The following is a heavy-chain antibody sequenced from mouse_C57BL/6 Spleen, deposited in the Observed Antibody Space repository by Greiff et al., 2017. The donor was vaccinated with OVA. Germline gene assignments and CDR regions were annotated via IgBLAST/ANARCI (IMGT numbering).Heavy chain of an antibody. CDR3: VRGYYSNLLSYWYFDV. Sequence: EVMLVESGGGLVQPKGSLKLSCAASGFSFNTYAMNWVRQAPGKGLEWVARIRSKSNNYATYYADSVKDRFTNSRDDSESMLYLQMNNFKTEDTAMYYCVRGYYSNLLSYWYFDVWGTGTTVTVSS. V-gene: IGHV10-1*01. D-gene: IGHD2-5*01. CDR1: GFSFNTYA. CDR2: IRSKSNNYAT. J-gene: IGHJ1*03.